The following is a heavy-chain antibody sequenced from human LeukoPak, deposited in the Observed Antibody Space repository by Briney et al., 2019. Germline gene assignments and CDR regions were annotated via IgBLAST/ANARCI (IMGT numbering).Heavy chain of an antibody. V-gene: IGHV3-20*04. CDR2: INWNGGST. CDR1: GFTFDDYG. D-gene: IGHD6-19*01. J-gene: IGHJ4*02. CDR3: ARWLVGTVAGKNYFDY. Sequence: PGGSLRLSCAASGFTFDDYGMSWVRQAPGKGLEWVSGINWNGGSTGYADSVKGRFTISRDNAKNSLYLQMNSLRAEDTALYYCARWLVGTVAGKNYFDYWGQGILVTVSS.